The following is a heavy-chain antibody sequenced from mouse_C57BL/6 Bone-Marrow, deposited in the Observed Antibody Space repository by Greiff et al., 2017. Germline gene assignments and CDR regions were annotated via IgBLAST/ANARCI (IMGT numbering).Heavy chain of an antibody. CDR3: ARWEIYYDYEDYAMDY. J-gene: IGHJ4*01. CDR2: IYPRSGNT. CDR1: GYTFTSSG. D-gene: IGHD2-4*01. V-gene: IGHV1-81*01. Sequence: VKLVESGAELARPGASVKLSCKASGYTFTSSGISWVKQRTGQGLEWIGEIYPRSGNTYYNEKFKGKATLTADKSSSTAYMELRSLTSEDSAVYFCARWEIYYDYEDYAMDYWGQGTSVTVSS.